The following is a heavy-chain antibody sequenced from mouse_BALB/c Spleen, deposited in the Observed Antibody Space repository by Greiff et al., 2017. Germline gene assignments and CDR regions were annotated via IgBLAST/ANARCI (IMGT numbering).Heavy chain of an antibody. CDR2: ISSGGST. J-gene: IGHJ2*01. CDR1: GFTFSSYA. Sequence: EVNLVDSGGGLVKPGGSLKLSCAASGFTFSSYAMSWVRQTPEKRLEWVASISSGGSTYYPDSVKGRFTISRDNARNILYLQMSSLRSEDTAMYYCARDGMRYYYFDYWGQGTTLTVSS. V-gene: IGHV5-6-5*01. CDR3: ARDGMRYYYFDY. D-gene: IGHD2-14*01.